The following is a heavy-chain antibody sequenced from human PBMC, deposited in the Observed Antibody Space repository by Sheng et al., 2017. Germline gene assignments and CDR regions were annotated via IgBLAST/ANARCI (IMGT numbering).Heavy chain of an antibody. D-gene: IGHD5-12*01. CDR2: IIPIFGTA. Sequence: QVQLVQSGAEVKKPGSSVKVSCKASGGTFSSYAISWVRQAPGQGLEWMGGIIPIFGTANYAQKFQGRVTITTDESTSTAYMELSSLRSEDTAVYYCARVGSGYVETVSPYYYYMDVWGKGTTVTVSS. J-gene: IGHJ6*03. V-gene: IGHV1-69*05. CDR3: ARVGSGYVETVSPYYYYMDV. CDR1: GGTFSSYA.